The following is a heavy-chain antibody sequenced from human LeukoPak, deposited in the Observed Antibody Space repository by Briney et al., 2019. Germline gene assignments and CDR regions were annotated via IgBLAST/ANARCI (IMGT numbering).Heavy chain of an antibody. V-gene: IGHV4-59*01. CDR1: GGSLSSYY. D-gene: IGHD3-10*01. CDR3: ARERITMVRGQFDY. Sequence: SETLSLTCTVSGGSLSSYYWSWIRQPPGKGLEWIGYIYYSGSTNYNPSLKSRVTISVDTSKNQFSLKLSSVTAADTAVYYCARERITMVRGQFDYWGQGTLVTVSS. J-gene: IGHJ4*02. CDR2: IYYSGST.